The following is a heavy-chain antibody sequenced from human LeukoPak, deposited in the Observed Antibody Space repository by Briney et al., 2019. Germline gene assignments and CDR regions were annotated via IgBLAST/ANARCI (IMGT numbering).Heavy chain of an antibody. V-gene: IGHV3-74*01. CDR2: INSDGSST. CDR3: ARDDISGYFYY. CDR1: GSTFSSSW. Sequence: GGSLRLSCAASGSTFSSSWMHWVRQAPGKGLVWVSRINSDGSSTSYADSVKGRFTVSRDNAKNTLYLQMNSLRAEDTAVYYCARDDISGYFYYWGQGTLVTVSS. D-gene: IGHD3-22*01. J-gene: IGHJ4*02.